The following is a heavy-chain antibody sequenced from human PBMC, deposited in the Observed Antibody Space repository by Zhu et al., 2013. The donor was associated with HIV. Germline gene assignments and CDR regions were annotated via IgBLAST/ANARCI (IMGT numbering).Heavy chain of an antibody. D-gene: IGHD5-18*01. CDR2: MNPNSGNT. CDR1: GYTFTSYD. V-gene: IGHV1-8*01. J-gene: IGHJ6*02. CDR3: ARGRVQLWFTMGHGMDV. Sequence: QVQLVQSGAEVKKPGASVKVSCKASGYTFTSYDINWVRQATGQGLEWMGWMNPNSGNTGYAQKFQGRVTMTRNTSISTAYMELSSLRSEDTAVYYCARGRVQLWFTMGHGMDVWGQGTTVTVSS.